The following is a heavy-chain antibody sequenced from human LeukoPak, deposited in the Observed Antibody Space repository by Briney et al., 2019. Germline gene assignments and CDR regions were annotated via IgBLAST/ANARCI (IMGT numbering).Heavy chain of an antibody. J-gene: IGHJ6*03. D-gene: IGHD6-13*01. CDR2: IYYSGST. V-gene: IGHV4-59*01. CDR1: GGSISIYY. Sequence: PSETLSLTCTVSGGSISIYYWSWIRQPPGKGLEWIGYIYYSGSTNYNPSLKSRVTISVDTSKNQFSLKLSSVTAADTAVYYCARDSSSWAGHYYYMDVWGKGTTVTVSS. CDR3: ARDSSSWAGHYYYMDV.